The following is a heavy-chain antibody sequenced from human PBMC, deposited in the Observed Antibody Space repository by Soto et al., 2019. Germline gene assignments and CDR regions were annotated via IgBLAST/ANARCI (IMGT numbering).Heavy chain of an antibody. J-gene: IGHJ3*01. V-gene: IGHV4-34*01. CDR3: ARDQPLTYYYDNSDTFDV. Sequence: QVQLQQWGAGLLRPSETLSLTCAVYGGSFSRYYWTWIRQPPGKGLEWIGEISHSGSTNYNPSLKSRVSISIDTSNNQFSLKLRSVTAADTAVYYCARDQPLTYYYDNSDTFDVWGQGTMVTVSS. CDR1: GGSFSRYY. CDR2: ISHSGST. D-gene: IGHD3-22*01.